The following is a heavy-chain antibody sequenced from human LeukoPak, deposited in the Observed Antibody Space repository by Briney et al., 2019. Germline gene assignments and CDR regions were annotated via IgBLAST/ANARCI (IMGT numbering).Heavy chain of an antibody. Sequence: GSSVNVSCKASGYTFTGYYMHWVRQAPGQGLEWMGWINPNSCGTNYAQKFQGWATMTRDTSISPADIEPSRLSSDDPAVYYCGSTPRDILGSWDWSQGKMVTVSS. CDR3: GSTPRDILGSWD. CDR2: INPNSCGT. D-gene: IGHD3-9*01. J-gene: IGHJ3*01. V-gene: IGHV1-2*04. CDR1: GYTFTGYY.